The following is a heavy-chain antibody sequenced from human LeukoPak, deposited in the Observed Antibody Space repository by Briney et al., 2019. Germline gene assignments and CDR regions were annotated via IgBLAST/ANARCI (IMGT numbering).Heavy chain of an antibody. CDR3: ARVFRGLLGGSYYYFDS. D-gene: IGHD3-10*01. CDR2: ILPSFGTA. V-gene: IGHV1-69*13. J-gene: IGHJ4*02. CDR1: GGPFSRYA. Sequence: SVKVSCMVSGGPFSRYAISWVRQAPGQGLEWMGGILPSFGTANYAQKFQVRVTITADVSTGTAYMELSSLRSEDTAVYYCARVFRGLLGGSYYYFDSWGQGTLVAVSS.